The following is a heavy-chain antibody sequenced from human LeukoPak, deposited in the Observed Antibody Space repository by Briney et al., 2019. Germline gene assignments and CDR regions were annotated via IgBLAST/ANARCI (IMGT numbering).Heavy chain of an antibody. CDR2: ISAYNGNT. Sequence: ASVKVSCKASGYTFTSYGISWVRQAPGQGLEWMGWISAYNGNTNYAQKLQGRVTMTTDTSTSTAYMELRSLRSDDTAVYYCARFGPATRYYYGSGSHFDYWGQGTLVTVSS. D-gene: IGHD3-10*01. V-gene: IGHV1-18*01. CDR1: GYTFTSYG. J-gene: IGHJ4*02. CDR3: ARFGPATRYYYGSGSHFDY.